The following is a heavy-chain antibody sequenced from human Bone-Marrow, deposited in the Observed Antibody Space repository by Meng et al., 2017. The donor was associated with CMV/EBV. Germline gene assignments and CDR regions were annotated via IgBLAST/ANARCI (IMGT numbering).Heavy chain of an antibody. V-gene: IGHV1-3*01. CDR2: NNEGNGKT. Sequence: GCTLNSQAKHGAREAREETVEERGRNNEGNGKTKYAQKFQGRVTITSDTYASTAELELSSLRSEDTNVYYCARVYCNSTRCYKGFDYWGQGTLVTVSS. J-gene: IGHJ4*02. CDR1: GCTLNSQA. CDR3: ARVYCNSTRCYKGFDY. D-gene: IGHD2-2*02.